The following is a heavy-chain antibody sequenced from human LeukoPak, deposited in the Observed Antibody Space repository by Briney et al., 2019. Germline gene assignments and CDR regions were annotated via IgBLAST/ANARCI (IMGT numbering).Heavy chain of an antibody. Sequence: GRSLRLSCATSGFTFISYGMHWVRQAPGKGLEWVAVISYDGSNKYSADSVKGRFTISRDNSKNTLYLQMNSLRAEDTAVYYCATGYSSSWYPHYFDYWGQGTLVTVSS. CDR1: GFTFISYG. V-gene: IGHV3-30*03. CDR2: ISYDGSNK. D-gene: IGHD6-13*01. J-gene: IGHJ4*02. CDR3: ATGYSSSWYPHYFDY.